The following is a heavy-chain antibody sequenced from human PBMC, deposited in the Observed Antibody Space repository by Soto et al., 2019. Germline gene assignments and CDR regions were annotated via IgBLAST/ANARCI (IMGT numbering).Heavy chain of an antibody. CDR2: IVVGSGNT. D-gene: IGHD5-18*01. CDR3: AADWDVDTAMGNYYYYGMDV. Sequence: GASVKVSCKASGFTFTSSAMQWVRQARGQRLEWIGWIVVGSGNTNYAQKFQERVTITRDMSTSTAYMELSSLRSEDTAVYYCAADWDVDTAMGNYYYYGMDVWGQGTTVTVSS. V-gene: IGHV1-58*02. J-gene: IGHJ6*02. CDR1: GFTFTSSA.